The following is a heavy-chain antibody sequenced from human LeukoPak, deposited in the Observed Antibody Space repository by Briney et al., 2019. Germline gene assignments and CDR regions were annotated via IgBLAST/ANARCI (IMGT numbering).Heavy chain of an antibody. CDR3: AKDIDYGGPRTPHYFDY. CDR1: GFTFDDYA. CDR2: ISWNSGSI. Sequence: GGSLRLSCAASGFTFDDYAMHWVRQAPGKGLEWVSGISWNSGSIGYADSVKGRFTISRDNAKNSLYLQMNSLRAEDTALYYCAKDIDYGGPRTPHYFDYWGQGTLLTVSS. J-gene: IGHJ4*02. V-gene: IGHV3-9*01. D-gene: IGHD4-23*01.